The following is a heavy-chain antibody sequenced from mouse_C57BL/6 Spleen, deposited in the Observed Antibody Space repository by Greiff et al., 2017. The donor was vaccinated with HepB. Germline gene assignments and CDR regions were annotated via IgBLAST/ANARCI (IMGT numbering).Heavy chain of an antibody. J-gene: IGHJ3*01. V-gene: IGHV1-82*01. CDR3: AREDSSGRFAY. Sequence: QVQLQQSGPELVKPGASVKISCKASGYAFSSSWMNWVKQRPGKGLEWIGRIYPGDGDPNYNGKFKGKATLTADKSSSTAYMQLSSLTSEDSAVYFCAREDSSGRFAYWGQGTLVTVSA. CDR2: IYPGDGDP. CDR1: GYAFSSSW. D-gene: IGHD3-2*02.